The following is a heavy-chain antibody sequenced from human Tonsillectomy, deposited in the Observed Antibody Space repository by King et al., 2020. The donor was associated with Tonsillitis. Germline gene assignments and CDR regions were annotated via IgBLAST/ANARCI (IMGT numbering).Heavy chain of an antibody. CDR1: GFTFDDYA. Sequence: VQLVESGGGLVQPGRSLRLSCAASGFTFDDYAMHWVRQAPGKGLEWVSGISWNSGSIGYADSVKGRFTISRDNAKNSLYLQMNSLRAEDTALYYCAKDVLYGSGGYDYWGQGALVTVSS. CDR2: ISWNSGSI. D-gene: IGHD3-10*01. V-gene: IGHV3-9*01. J-gene: IGHJ4*02. CDR3: AKDVLYGSGGYDY.